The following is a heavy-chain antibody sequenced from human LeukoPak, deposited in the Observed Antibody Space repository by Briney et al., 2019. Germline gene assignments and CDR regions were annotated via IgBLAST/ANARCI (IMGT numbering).Heavy chain of an antibody. D-gene: IGHD3-22*01. CDR3: AKDNIPTDSSGYFGFDY. CDR2: IYSGGST. J-gene: IGHJ4*02. Sequence: GGSLRLSCAASGFTVSSNYMSWVRQAPGKGLEWVSVIYSGGSTYYADSVKGRFTISRDNSKNTLYLQMNSLRAEDTAVYYCAKDNIPTDSSGYFGFDYWGQGTLVTVSS. CDR1: GFTVSSNY. V-gene: IGHV3-53*01.